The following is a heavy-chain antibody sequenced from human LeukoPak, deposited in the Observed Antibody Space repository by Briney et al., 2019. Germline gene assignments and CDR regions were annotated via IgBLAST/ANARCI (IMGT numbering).Heavy chain of an antibody. CDR3: ARGIAVAALNWFDP. J-gene: IGHJ5*02. V-gene: IGHV4-59*01. Sequence: SETLSLTCTVSGGSISSYYWSWIRQPPGKGLEWIGYIYYSGSTNYNPSLKSRVTISVDTSKNQFSLKLSSVTAADTAVCYCARGIAVAALNWFDPWGQGTLVTVSS. CDR2: IYYSGST. CDR1: GGSISSYY. D-gene: IGHD6-19*01.